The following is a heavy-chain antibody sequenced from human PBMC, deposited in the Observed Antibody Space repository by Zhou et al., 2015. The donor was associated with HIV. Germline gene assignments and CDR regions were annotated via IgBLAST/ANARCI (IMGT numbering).Heavy chain of an antibody. CDR3: ARGLARSGMDV. D-gene: IGHD3-3*01. Sequence: QVQLVQSGAEVKKPGASVKVSCKASGYTFTSYYMHWVRQAPGQGLEWMGGIIPIFGTANYAQKFQGRVTITADESTSTAYMELSSLRSEDTAVYYCARGLARSGMDVWGQGTTVTVSS. V-gene: IGHV1-69*01. J-gene: IGHJ6*02. CDR1: GYTFTSYY. CDR2: IIPIFGTA.